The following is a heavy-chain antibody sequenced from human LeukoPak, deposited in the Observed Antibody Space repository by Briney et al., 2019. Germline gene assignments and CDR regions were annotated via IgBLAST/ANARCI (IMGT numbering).Heavy chain of an antibody. Sequence: SETLSLTCTVSGVSISSGSYYWSWIPQPAGKGLEWIGRIYTSGSTNYNPSLKSRVTISVDTSKNQFSLKLSSVTAADTAVYYCARAYDFPLEGYYYMDVWGKGTTVTVSS. J-gene: IGHJ6*03. V-gene: IGHV4-61*02. D-gene: IGHD3-3*01. CDR2: IYTSGST. CDR3: ARAYDFPLEGYYYMDV. CDR1: GVSISSGSYY.